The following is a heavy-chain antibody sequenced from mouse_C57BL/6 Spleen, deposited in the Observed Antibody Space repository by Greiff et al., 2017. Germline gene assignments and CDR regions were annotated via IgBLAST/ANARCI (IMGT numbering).Heavy chain of an antibody. J-gene: IGHJ1*03. CDR1: GYSFTSYY. CDR2: IYPGSGNT. D-gene: IGHD1-1*01. CDR3: ARSYYGSPYWYFDV. V-gene: IGHV1-66*01. Sequence: QVQLQQSGPELVKPGASVKISCKASGYSFTSYYIHWVKQRPGQGLEWIGWIYPGSGNTKYNEKFKGKATLTADTSSSTAYMQLSSLTSEDSAVYYCARSYYGSPYWYFDVWGTGTTVTVSS.